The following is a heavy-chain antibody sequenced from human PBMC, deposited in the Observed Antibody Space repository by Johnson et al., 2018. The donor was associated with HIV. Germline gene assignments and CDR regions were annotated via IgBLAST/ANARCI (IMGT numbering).Heavy chain of an antibody. V-gene: IGHV3-30*03. CDR2: ISYDGNNK. D-gene: IGHD3-9*01. CDR3: AREEGTDILTRGDAFDI. CDR1: GFTFSSYG. Sequence: VQLVESGGGVVQPGRSLRLSCAASGFTFSSYGMLWVRQAPGKGLEWVAVISYDGNNKYYADSVKGRFTISRDNSKNTLYLQMNSLRAEDTALYYCAREEGTDILTRGDAFDIWGQGTMVTVSS. J-gene: IGHJ3*02.